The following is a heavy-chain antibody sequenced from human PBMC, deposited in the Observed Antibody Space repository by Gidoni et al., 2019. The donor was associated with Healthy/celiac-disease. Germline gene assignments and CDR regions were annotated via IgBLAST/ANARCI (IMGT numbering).Heavy chain of an antibody. CDR2: ISSSSSYI. D-gene: IGHD3-22*01. V-gene: IGHV3-21*01. J-gene: IGHJ3*02. CDR1: GFTFRSYS. Sequence: EVQLVESGGGLVKPGGSLRLSCAASGFTFRSYSMNWVRQAPGKGLEWVSSISSSSSYIYYADSVKGRFTISRDNAKNSLYLQMNSLRAEDTAVYYCARDRYYDSSGYAGFSHAFDIWGQGTMVTVSS. CDR3: ARDRYYDSSGYAGFSHAFDI.